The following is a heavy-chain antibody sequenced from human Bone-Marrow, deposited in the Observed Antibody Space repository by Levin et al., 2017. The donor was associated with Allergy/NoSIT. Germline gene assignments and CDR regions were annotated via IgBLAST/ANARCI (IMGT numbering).Heavy chain of an antibody. Sequence: LSLTCAASGFTFNAYPMLWVRQGPGKGLEWVALISVDGNNKFYADSVKGRFTISRDDLKNTMYLQMKSLRAEDTAMYFCARVYDSSGYYSHVGTFDIWGQGTTVTVS. CDR1: GFTFNAYP. V-gene: IGHV3-30*04. CDR3: ARVYDSSGYYSHVGTFDI. D-gene: IGHD3-22*01. CDR2: ISVDGNNK. J-gene: IGHJ3*02.